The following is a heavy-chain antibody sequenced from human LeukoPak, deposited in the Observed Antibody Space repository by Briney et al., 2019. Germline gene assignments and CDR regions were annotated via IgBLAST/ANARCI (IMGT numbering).Heavy chain of an antibody. V-gene: IGHV3-23*01. CDR1: GYTFGRYS. CDR3: AKMDSLGSNNFDS. CDR2: IYVRGVST. J-gene: IGHJ4*02. D-gene: IGHD3-16*01. Sequence: AGGALRLSCAASGYTFGRYSMSWGREAPGKGLEWVSDIYVRGVSTFYADSVKGGFTISRDNSRNTLYLQINSLREQDTAVYFSAKMDSLGSNNFDSWGQGTLVTVSS.